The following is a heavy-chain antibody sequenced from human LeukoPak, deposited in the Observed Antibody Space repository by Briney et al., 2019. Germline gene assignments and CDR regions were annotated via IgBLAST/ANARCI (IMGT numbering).Heavy chain of an antibody. CDR2: ISWNSGSI. Sequence: GGSLRLSCAASGFTFDDYAMHWVRQAPGKGLEWVSGISWNSGSIGYADSVKGRFTISRDNAKNSLYLQMNSLRAEDTALYYCANDPIPNSGYDFSYHFDYWGQGTLVTVSS. D-gene: IGHD5-12*01. V-gene: IGHV3-9*01. J-gene: IGHJ4*02. CDR1: GFTFDDYA. CDR3: ANDPIPNSGYDFSYHFDY.